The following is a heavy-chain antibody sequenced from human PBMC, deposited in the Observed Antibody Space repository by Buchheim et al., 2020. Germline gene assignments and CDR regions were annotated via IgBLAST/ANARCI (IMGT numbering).Heavy chain of an antibody. V-gene: IGHV4-34*01. D-gene: IGHD1-26*01. J-gene: IGHJ6*02. CDR2: INHSGST. CDR1: GGSFSGYY. Sequence: QVQLQQWGAGLLKPSDTLSLTCAVYGGSFSGYYWSWIRQPPGKGLEWIGEINHSGSTNYNPSLKSRVTISVDTSKNQFSLKLSSVTAADTAVYYCAREGTYSGSYYPYYYGMDVWGQGTT. CDR3: AREGTYSGSYYPYYYGMDV.